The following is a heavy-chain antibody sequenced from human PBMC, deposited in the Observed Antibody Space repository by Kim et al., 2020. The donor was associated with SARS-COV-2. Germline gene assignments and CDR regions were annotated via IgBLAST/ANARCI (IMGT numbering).Heavy chain of an antibody. J-gene: IGHJ4*02. D-gene: IGHD3-22*01. CDR3: ARDTYYYDSSGYQDY. V-gene: IGHV3-21*01. Sequence: ADSVKGRFTLSRDNAKNSLYLQMNSRRAEDTAVYYCARDTYYYDSSGYQDYWGQGTLVTVSS.